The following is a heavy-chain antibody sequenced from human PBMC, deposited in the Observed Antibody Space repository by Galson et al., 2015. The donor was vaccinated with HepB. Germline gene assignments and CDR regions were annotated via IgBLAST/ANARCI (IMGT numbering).Heavy chain of an antibody. CDR2: INHSGSA. Sequence: QLQLQESGPGLLKPSETLSLTCAVYGVSFTDYYWHWIRQPPGKGLEWIGEINHSGSANYNPSLESRITISVDTSKNHFSLKLKSVTAADTAVYYCARYTSGWASFYYWGQGRLVTVSS. V-gene: IGHV4-34*02. CDR3: ARYTSGWASFYY. CDR1: GVSFTDYY. J-gene: IGHJ4*02. D-gene: IGHD6-19*01.